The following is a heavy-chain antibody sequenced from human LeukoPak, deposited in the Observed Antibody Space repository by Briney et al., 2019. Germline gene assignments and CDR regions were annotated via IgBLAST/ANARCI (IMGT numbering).Heavy chain of an antibody. D-gene: IGHD3-10*01. Sequence: ETLSLTCTVSGGSISSSSYYWGWIRQPPGKGLEWIGSIYYSGSTYYNPSLKSRVTISVDTSKNQFSLKLSSVTAADTAVYYCARTPSMVQGVKSFFDYWGQGTLVTVSS. V-gene: IGHV4-39*07. J-gene: IGHJ4*02. CDR2: IYYSGST. CDR3: ARTPSMVQGVKSFFDY. CDR1: GGSISSSSYY.